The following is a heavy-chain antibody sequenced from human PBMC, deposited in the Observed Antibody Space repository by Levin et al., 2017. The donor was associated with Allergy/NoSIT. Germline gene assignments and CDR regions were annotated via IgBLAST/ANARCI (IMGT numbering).Heavy chain of an antibody. CDR1: GLTFSRYA. J-gene: IGHJ2*01. Sequence: SGGSLRLSCAASGLTFSRYAVNWVRRAPGKGLEWVSVISGSGESTYYADSVKGRFTISRDNSKNTVFLQMNSLRVEDTAIYYCAKDSLHEEVSANFWYFDLWGRGTQVTVSS. CDR2: ISGSGEST. CDR3: AKDSLHEEVSANFWYFDL. V-gene: IGHV3-23*01. D-gene: IGHD2-15*01.